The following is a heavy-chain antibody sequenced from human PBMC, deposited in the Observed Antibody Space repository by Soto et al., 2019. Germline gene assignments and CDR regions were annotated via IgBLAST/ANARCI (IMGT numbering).Heavy chain of an antibody. V-gene: IGHV3-30*18. J-gene: IGHJ6*02. CDR3: VKDRVPGAYGNYYGMDV. CDR2: ISYDGSVK. Sequence: VQLVESGGGVVQPGRSLRLSCRVSGFTFNNSKMLWVVQAAAEKLAGWAVISYDGSVKYYADSVKGRVISSRVNSKNALNLEMKSLKAEDTAIYYCVKDRVPGAYGNYYGMDVWGQGTTVTVSS. CDR1: GFTFNNSK. D-gene: IGHD5-12*01.